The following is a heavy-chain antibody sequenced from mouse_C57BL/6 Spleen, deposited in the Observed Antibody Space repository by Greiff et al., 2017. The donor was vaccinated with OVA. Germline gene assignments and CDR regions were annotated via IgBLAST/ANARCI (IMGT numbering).Heavy chain of an antibody. Sequence: QVQLQQPGAELVRPGSSVKLSCKASGYTFTSYWMHWVKQRPIQGLEWIGNIDPSDSETHYNQKFKDKATLTVDKSSSTAYMQLSSLTSEDSAVYDCARGGLGYYAMDYWGQGTSVTVSS. V-gene: IGHV1-52*01. CDR2: IDPSDSET. CDR3: ARGGLGYYAMDY. D-gene: IGHD4-1*01. CDR1: GYTFTSYW. J-gene: IGHJ4*01.